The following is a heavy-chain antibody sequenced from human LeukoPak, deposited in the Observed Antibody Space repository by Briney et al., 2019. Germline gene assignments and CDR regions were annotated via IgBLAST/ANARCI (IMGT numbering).Heavy chain of an antibody. D-gene: IGHD6-25*01. CDR2: ISSSGSAI. CDR1: GFTFSSYE. Sequence: GGSLRLSCAASGFTFSSYEMNWVRQAPGKGLEWVSYISSSGSAIYYADSVKGRFTISRDNAKNSLYLQMNSLRAEDTAVYYCARTYSFYSRGAFDIWGQGTMVTVSS. CDR3: ARTYSFYSRGAFDI. J-gene: IGHJ3*02. V-gene: IGHV3-48*03.